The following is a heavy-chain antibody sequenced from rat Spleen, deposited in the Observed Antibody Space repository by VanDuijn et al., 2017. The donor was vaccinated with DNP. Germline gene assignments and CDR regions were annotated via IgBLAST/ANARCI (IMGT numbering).Heavy chain of an antibody. D-gene: IGHD4-3*01. CDR2: ILYDGNNF. CDR3: IRRGIRGRNYFDY. CDR1: GFTFSVYN. J-gene: IGHJ2*01. V-gene: IGHV5-7*01. Sequence: EVQLVESGGGLVQPGRSLKLSCAASGFTFSVYNMAWVRQLPTKRLEWVATILYDGNNFYYGDSVKGRFTVSRDNSRSILYLQMNSLRSEETATYYCIRRGIRGRNYFDYWGQGVMVTVSS.